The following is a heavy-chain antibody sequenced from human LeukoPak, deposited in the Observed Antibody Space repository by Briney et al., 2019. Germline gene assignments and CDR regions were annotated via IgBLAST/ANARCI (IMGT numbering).Heavy chain of an antibody. Sequence: SETLSLTCTVSGYSISSGYYWGWIRQPPGKGLEWIGSIYHSGSTYYSPSLKSRVTISVDTSKNQFSLKLSSVTAADTAVYYCARGVDIVVVPAAVFFDIWGQGTMVTVSS. V-gene: IGHV4-38-2*02. D-gene: IGHD2-2*03. CDR2: IYHSGST. CDR1: GYSISSGYY. CDR3: ARGVDIVVVPAAVFFDI. J-gene: IGHJ3*02.